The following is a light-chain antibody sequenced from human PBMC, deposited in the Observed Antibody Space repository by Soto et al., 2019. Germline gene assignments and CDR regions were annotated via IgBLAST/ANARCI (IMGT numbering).Light chain of an antibody. V-gene: IGLV1-51*01. CDR3: QSYDSTLSARYV. J-gene: IGLJ1*01. Sequence: QSVLTQPPSVSAAPGQKVTISCSGSTSNIGNNYVSWYQQFPGTAPKLLIYDHNKRPSGIPDRFSASTSGTSASLAITGLQAEDEGDYYCQSYDSTLSARYVFGTGTKLTVL. CDR1: TSNIGNNY. CDR2: DHN.